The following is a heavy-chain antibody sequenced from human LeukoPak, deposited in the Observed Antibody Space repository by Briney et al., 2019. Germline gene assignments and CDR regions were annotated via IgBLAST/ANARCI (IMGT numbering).Heavy chain of an antibody. CDR1: GFTFSSYA. D-gene: IGHD4-23*01. V-gene: IGHV3-30-3*02. J-gene: IGHJ5*02. CDR3: AKSVTADP. Sequence: GGSLRLSCAASGFTFSSYAMHWVRQAPGKGLEWVAVISYDGGNKYYADSVKGRFAISGDNSKNTLYLQMHSLRAEDTAVYYCAKSVTADPWGQGTLVTVSS. CDR2: ISYDGGNK.